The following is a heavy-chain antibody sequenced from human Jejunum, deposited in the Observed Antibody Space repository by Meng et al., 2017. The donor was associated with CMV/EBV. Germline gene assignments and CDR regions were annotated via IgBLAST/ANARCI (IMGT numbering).Heavy chain of an antibody. D-gene: IGHD1-7*01. CDR3: AKYGRNRNWNYGEMDY. Sequence: FTFNNYAMHWVRQAPGKGLEWVSGITWNSGIIGYADSVKGRFTISRDNSENTLYLQMDGLTADDTAVYYCAKYGRNRNWNYGEMDYWGQGTLVTVSS. CDR1: FTFNNYA. J-gene: IGHJ4*02. CDR2: ITWNSGII. V-gene: IGHV3-9*01.